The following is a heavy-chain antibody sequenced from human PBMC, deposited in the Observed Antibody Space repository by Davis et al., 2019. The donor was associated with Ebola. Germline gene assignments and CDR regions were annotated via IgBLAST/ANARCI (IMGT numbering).Heavy chain of an antibody. J-gene: IGHJ3*02. CDR2: ISSDGSSA. D-gene: IGHD3-9*01. Sequence: HTGGSLRLSCAASGFTFSSYWMHWVRHAPGKGLVWVSRISSDGSSANYADSVKGRFTISRDNAKNSLYLQMNSLRDEDTAVYYCAREGMYYDILTGYYIGAFDIWGQGTMVTVSS. CDR1: GFTFSSYW. CDR3: AREGMYYDILTGYYIGAFDI. V-gene: IGHV3-74*01.